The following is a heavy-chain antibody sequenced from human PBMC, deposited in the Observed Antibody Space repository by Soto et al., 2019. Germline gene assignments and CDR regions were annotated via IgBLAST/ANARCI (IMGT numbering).Heavy chain of an antibody. Sequence: GGSLRLSCAASGFTFINAWMSWVLQAPGKGLEWVGRIKSKTDGGTTDYAAPVKGRFTISRDDSKNTLYLQMNSLKTEDTAVYYCTAVVLTMIVVVITMHGYWGQGTVVTVAS. J-gene: IGHJ4*02. CDR2: IKSKTDGGTT. CDR1: GFTFINAW. D-gene: IGHD3-22*01. CDR3: TAVVLTMIVVVITMHGY. V-gene: IGHV3-15*01.